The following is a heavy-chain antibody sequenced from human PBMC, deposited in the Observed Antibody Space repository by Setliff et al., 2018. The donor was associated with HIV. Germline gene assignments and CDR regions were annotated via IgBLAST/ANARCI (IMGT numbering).Heavy chain of an antibody. J-gene: IGHJ4*02. CDR1: GGSISSYY. CDR2: IYTSGST. D-gene: IGHD3-10*01. CDR3: ARESYGSGTYDY. V-gene: IGHV4-4*08. Sequence: SETLSLTCTVSGGSISSYYWSWIRQPPGKALEWIGYIYTSGSTNYNPSLKSRVTISIEPSKKQFSLRLTSVTAADSAVYYCARESYGSGTYDYWGQGTLVTVSS.